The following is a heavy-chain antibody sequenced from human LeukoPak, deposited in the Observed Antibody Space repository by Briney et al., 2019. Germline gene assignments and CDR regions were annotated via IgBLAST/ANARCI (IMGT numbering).Heavy chain of an antibody. Sequence: GGSLSLSCAASGFTLSSYGMNWVRQVPGKGLDWVAFLRYDGSTAFYEDSVKGRFTISRDSSKNTLYLQMNSLTPADTAIYYCAKDPYGGTYPSYFDYWGQGTLVTVSS. D-gene: IGHD1-26*01. J-gene: IGHJ4*02. CDR2: LRYDGSTA. CDR1: GFTLSSYG. CDR3: AKDPYGGTYPSYFDY. V-gene: IGHV3-30*02.